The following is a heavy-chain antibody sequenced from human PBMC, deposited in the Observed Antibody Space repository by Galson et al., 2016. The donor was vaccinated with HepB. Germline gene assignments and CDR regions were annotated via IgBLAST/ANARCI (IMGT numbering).Heavy chain of an antibody. CDR3: ARDAAYCGPTTCHAGWFDP. V-gene: IGHV3-23*01. CDR1: GFTFGDYT. D-gene: IGHD2-21*01. Sequence: SLRLSCAASGFTFGDYTMRWVRQAPGKGLEWVSGLSVSGGTTYYADSVKGRFTISRANSKNTLYLHMNSLRAEDTAVYYCARDAAYCGPTTCHAGWFDPWGQGTLVTVSS. J-gene: IGHJ5*02. CDR2: LSVSGGTT.